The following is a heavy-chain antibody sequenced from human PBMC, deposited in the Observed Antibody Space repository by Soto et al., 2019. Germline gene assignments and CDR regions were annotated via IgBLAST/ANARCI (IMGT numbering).Heavy chain of an antibody. V-gene: IGHV4-34*01. J-gene: IGHJ5*02. CDR3: ARKSGSSWYRRFGFDP. Sequence: QVQLQQWGAGLLKPSETLSLTCAVYGGSFSGYYWSWIRQPPGKGLEWIGEINHSGSTNYNPSLKSRVTISVDTSKNQFSLKLSSVTAADTAMYYCARKSGSSWYRRFGFDPWGQGTLVTVSS. D-gene: IGHD6-13*01. CDR1: GGSFSGYY. CDR2: INHSGST.